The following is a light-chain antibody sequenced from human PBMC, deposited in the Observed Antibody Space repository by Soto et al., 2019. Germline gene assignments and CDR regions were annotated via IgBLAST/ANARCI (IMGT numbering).Light chain of an antibody. CDR3: AAWDDSLSGVL. Sequence: QSVLTQPPSASGAPGQRVTISCSGSSSNIGSNYVYWYQQLPGTAPKLLIYRNNQRRSGVPDRFSGSKSGTSVSLAISGLRYDDEGNYYCAAWDDSLSGVLFGGGTKLTVL. CDR2: RNN. V-gene: IGLV1-47*01. J-gene: IGLJ2*01. CDR1: SSNIGSNY.